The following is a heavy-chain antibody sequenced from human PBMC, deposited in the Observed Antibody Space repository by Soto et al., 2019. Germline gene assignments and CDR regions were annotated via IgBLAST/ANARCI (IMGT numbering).Heavy chain of an antibody. CDR3: ARDLEMSTGDAFDI. CDR2: ISYDGSNK. D-gene: IGHD4-4*01. Sequence: QVQLVESGGGVVQPGRSLRLSCAASGFTFSSYAMHWVRQAPGKGLEWVAVISYDGSNKYYADSVKGRFTISRDNSKNTLYLQKNSLRAEDTAVYYCARDLEMSTGDAFDIWGQGPMVTVSS. V-gene: IGHV3-30-3*01. CDR1: GFTFSSYA. J-gene: IGHJ3*02.